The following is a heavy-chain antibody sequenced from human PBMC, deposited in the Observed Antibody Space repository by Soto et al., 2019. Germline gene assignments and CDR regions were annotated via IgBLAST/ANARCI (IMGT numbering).Heavy chain of an antibody. V-gene: IGHV4-30-2*01. CDR1: GVPIRNGGYC. CDR2: IYHSGRT. Sequence: PSETLSLTCVASGVPIRNGGYCWCWFRQPPGKGLEWIGYIYHSGRTYYNPSLKSRVTISVDRSTNQFSLKLSSVTAADTAVYYCARGLLWFGELSSGWFDPWGQG. D-gene: IGHD3-10*01. CDR3: ARGLLWFGELSSGWFDP. J-gene: IGHJ5*02.